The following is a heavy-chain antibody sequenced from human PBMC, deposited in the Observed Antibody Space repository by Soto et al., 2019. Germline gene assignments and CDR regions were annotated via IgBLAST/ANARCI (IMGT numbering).Heavy chain of an antibody. J-gene: IGHJ6*02. CDR3: ARGRPERPRDQWMVFRKSRGPYYYGMDV. D-gene: IGHD6-19*01. CDR2: IWYDGSNK. CDR1: GFTFSSYG. V-gene: IGHV3-33*01. Sequence: PGESMRLSCAASGFTFSSYGMHWVRQAPGKGLEWVAVIWYDGSNKYYADSVKGRFTISRDHSKNTLYLQMNSLRAEDTAVYYCARGRPERPRDQWMVFRKSRGPYYYGMDVWRQWTTVTVSS.